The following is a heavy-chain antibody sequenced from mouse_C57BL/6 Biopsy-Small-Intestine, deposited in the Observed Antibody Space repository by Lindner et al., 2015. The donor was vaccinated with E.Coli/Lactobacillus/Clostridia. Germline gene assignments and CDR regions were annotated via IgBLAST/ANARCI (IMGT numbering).Heavy chain of an antibody. V-gene: IGHV5-6*01. D-gene: IGHD2-5*01. Sequence: VQLQESGGDLVKPGGSLKLSCAASGFTFSSYGMSWVRQTPDKRLEWVATISSGGSYTYYPDSVKGRFTISRDNAKNTLYLQMSSLKSEDTAMYYCARNYSNYGWYFDVWGTGTTVTVSS. CDR2: ISSGGSYT. CDR1: GFTFSSYG. J-gene: IGHJ1*03. CDR3: ARNYSNYGWYFDV.